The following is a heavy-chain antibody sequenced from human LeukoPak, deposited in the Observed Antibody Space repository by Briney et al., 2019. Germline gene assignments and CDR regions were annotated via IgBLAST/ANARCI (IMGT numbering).Heavy chain of an antibody. CDR1: GFTFSSYA. J-gene: IGHJ4*02. CDR2: ISGSGGST. Sequence: GGSLRLSCAASGFTFSSYAMSWVRLAPGKGLEWVSAISGSGGSTYYADSVKGRFTISRDNSKNTLYLQVNSLRAEDTAVYYCAKAAQLLWAYYFDYWGQGTLVTVSS. V-gene: IGHV3-23*01. D-gene: IGHD2-2*01. CDR3: AKAAQLLWAYYFDY.